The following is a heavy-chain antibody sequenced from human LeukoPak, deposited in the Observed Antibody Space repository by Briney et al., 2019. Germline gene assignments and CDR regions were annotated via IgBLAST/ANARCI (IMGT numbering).Heavy chain of an antibody. CDR1: GGSISSSSYY. D-gene: IGHD3-22*01. J-gene: IGHJ3*02. CDR2: IYYSGTT. Sequence: SETLSLTCTVSGGSISSSSYYWDWLRQPPGKGLEWIGTIYYSGTTYYNPSLKSRVTISVDTSRNQFSLKLSSVTAADTAVYYCARPRYYYDSSGLDAFDIWGQGTMVTVSS. V-gene: IGHV4-39*01. CDR3: ARPRYYYDSSGLDAFDI.